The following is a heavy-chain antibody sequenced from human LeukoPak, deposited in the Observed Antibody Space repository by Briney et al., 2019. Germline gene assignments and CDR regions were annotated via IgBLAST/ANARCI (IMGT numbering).Heavy chain of an antibody. D-gene: IGHD3-22*01. CDR1: GGSISSGGYY. Sequence: SETLSLTCTVSGGSISSGGYYWSWIRQPPGTGLEWIGYIYYSGSTKYNPSLKSRVTISVDTSKNQFSLKLSSVTAADTAVYYCARDTTNVYYYDTSGYDHWGQGTLVTVSS. J-gene: IGHJ4*02. CDR3: ARDTTNVYYYDTSGYDH. CDR2: IYYSGST. V-gene: IGHV4-61*08.